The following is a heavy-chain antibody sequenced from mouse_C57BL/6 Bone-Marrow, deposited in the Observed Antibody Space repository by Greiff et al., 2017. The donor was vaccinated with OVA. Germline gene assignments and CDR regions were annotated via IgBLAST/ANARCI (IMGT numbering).Heavy chain of an antibody. CDR1: GFTFSSYA. CDR2: ISDGGSYT. V-gene: IGHV5-4*01. Sequence: EVKLVESGGGLVKPGGSLKLSCAASGFTFSSYAMSWVRQTPEKRLEWVATISDGGSYTYYPDNVKGRFTISRDNAKNNLYLQMSHLKSEDTAMYYCAREGGNYESAMDYWGQGTSVTVSS. J-gene: IGHJ4*01. D-gene: IGHD2-1*01. CDR3: AREGGNYESAMDY.